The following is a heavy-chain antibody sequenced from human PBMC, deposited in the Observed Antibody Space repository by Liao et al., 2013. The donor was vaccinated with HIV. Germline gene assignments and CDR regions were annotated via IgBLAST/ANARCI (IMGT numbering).Heavy chain of an antibody. D-gene: IGHD3-3*01. CDR2: INHSGGI. V-gene: IGHV4-34*02. Sequence: QVLLQQWGAGLLKPSETLSLTCAVYGGSFSDHSWSWLRQPPGKGLEWIGEINHSGGITYNPSLKSRLTISGDTSKSQFSLRLTSLTAADTAVYYCARVSISSHDFWSGRSPYYFDHWGQGTLVTVSS. CDR1: GGSFSDHS. CDR3: ARVSISSHDFWSGRSPYYFDH. J-gene: IGHJ4*02.